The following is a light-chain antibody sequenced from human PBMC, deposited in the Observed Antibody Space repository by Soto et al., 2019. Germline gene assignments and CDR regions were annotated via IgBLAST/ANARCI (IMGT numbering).Light chain of an antibody. Sequence: DIQXSQRGCSRSADVGYRVTVNCRTSNIVDTSLNWYKKKQGKDXKXXXYADSSVESGVPARLRGSGSETFFTINIHNFPPDEFETYFCQENEISPQTLGAGTEVDI. CDR1: NIVDTS. CDR2: ADS. J-gene: IGKJ3*01. CDR3: QENEISPQT. V-gene: IGKV1-39*01.